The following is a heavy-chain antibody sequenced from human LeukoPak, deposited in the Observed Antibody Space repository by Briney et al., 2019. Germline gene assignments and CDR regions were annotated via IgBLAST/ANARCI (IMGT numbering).Heavy chain of an antibody. V-gene: IGHV3-20*04. J-gene: IGHJ4*02. Sequence: GGSLRLSCAASGFTFDDYGMSWVRQAPGKGLEWVSGINWNGGSTGYADSVKGRFTISRDNAKNSLYLHMNSLRAEDTAVYYCAKRGGTVTTAFDNYYFDYWGQGTLVTVSS. CDR3: AKRGGTVTTAFDNYYFDY. CDR1: GFTFDDYG. D-gene: IGHD4-17*01. CDR2: INWNGGST.